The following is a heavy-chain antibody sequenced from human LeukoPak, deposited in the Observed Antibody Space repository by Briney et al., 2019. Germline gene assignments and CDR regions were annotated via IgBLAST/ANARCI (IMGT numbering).Heavy chain of an antibody. Sequence: PSETLSLTCTVSGGSINNYYWSWIRQPPGKGLEWIGYIYYNGNTNYNPSLTNYNPSLKSRLTMSMDTSKNQFSLKLSSVTAADTAVYYCAGRFLEWLLDYWGQGTLVTVSS. CDR3: AGRFLEWLLDY. J-gene: IGHJ4*02. CDR1: GGSINNYY. D-gene: IGHD3-3*01. CDR2: IYYNGNT. V-gene: IGHV4-59*08.